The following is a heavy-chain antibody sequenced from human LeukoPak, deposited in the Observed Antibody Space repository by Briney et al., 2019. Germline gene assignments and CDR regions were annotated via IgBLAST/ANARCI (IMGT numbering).Heavy chain of an antibody. CDR3: ARPISD. J-gene: IGHJ4*02. D-gene: IGHD2-21*01. CDR2: INSDGSST. V-gene: IGHV3-74*01. Sequence: GGSLRLSCAASGFSFSSYDMNWVRQAPGKGLELVSRINSDGSSTSYADSVKGRFTISRDNAKNTLYLQMNSLRAEDTAVYYCARPISDWGQGTLVTVSS. CDR1: GFSFSSYD.